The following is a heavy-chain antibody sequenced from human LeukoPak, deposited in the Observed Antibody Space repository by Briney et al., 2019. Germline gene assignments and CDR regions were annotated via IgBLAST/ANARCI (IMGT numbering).Heavy chain of an antibody. CDR3: ARHVDTAMDAVSY. D-gene: IGHD5-18*01. Sequence: GGALRLSFAAAGFAFSSYWMSWGRRAPGKGGGGGGSIKQDGSEKYYRDSVKGRFPISTANAKNSLYLQMNTLRAEDTAVYSCARHVDTAMDAVSYWGQGTLVTVSS. CDR1: GFAFSSYW. CDR2: IKQDGSEK. V-gene: IGHV3-7*01. J-gene: IGHJ4*02.